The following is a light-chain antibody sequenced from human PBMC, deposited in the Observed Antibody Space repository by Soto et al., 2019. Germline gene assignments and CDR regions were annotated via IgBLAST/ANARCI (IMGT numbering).Light chain of an antibody. CDR1: TGPVTSDYY. V-gene: IGLV7-43*01. Sequence: QAVVTQEPSLSVSPGGTVTLTCASSTGPVTSDYYPNWYQQKPGQAPRALIYSTTKKHSWTPARFSGSLLGGKAALTLSGVQPEDEAYYYCLFYYGAAVVFGGGTKLTVL. J-gene: IGLJ2*01. CDR3: LFYYGAAVV. CDR2: STT.